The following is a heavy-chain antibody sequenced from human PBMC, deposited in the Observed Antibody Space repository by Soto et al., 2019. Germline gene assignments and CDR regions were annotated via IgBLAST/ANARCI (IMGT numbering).Heavy chain of an antibody. V-gene: IGHV1-2*02. CDR1: GFSFTGYY. CDR2: INPNSDGT. D-gene: IGHD2-15*01. J-gene: IGHJ5*02. CDR3: ARDGDCSCGRCNGWFDP. Sequence: QVQMVQSGAEVKKPGASVTVSCKASGFSFTGYYIHWVRQAPGQGLEWMGWINPNSDGTNYAQKFQGRVTMTRDTSISTAYMELSRLRSDDTAVYYCARDGDCSCGRCNGWFDPWGQGTLVTVSS.